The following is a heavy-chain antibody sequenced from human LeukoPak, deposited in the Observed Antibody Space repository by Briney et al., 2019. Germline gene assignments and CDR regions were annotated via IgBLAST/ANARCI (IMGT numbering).Heavy chain of an antibody. CDR2: ISSSGSNI. Sequence: GGSLRLSCAASGFTFRTFEMNWVRQAPGKGLEWVSYISSSGSNIYYADSVKGRFTISRNNAKNSLYLQMNSLRVEDTAVYYCARADMATITIDYWGQGTLVTVSS. D-gene: IGHD5-24*01. CDR3: ARADMATITIDY. CDR1: GFTFRTFE. J-gene: IGHJ4*02. V-gene: IGHV3-48*03.